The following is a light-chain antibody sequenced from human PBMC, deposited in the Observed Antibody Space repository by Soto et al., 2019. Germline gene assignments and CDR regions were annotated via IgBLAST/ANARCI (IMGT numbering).Light chain of an antibody. CDR2: GAS. CDR3: QQYSDWPYT. CDR1: QSVSSTY. J-gene: IGKJ2*01. Sequence: EIVLTQSPGTLSLSPGERATLSCRASQSVSSTYLAWYQQKPGQAPRLLIYGASSRATGIPARFSGRGSGTEFTLTISSLQSEDFAVYYCQQYSDWPYTFGQGTKLEIK. V-gene: IGKV3-15*01.